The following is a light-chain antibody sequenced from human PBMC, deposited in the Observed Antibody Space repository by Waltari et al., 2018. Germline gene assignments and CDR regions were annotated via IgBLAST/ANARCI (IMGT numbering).Light chain of an antibody. V-gene: IGKV1-17*01. CDR1: QGIRSN. Sequence: DIQMTQSPSSLSASVGDRVTITCRASQGIRSNLYWWQQKPWETPKRLIYAASSLQGGVPSRLSGSGSDREVTLTISSLQPEDFATYYCLQHDSYPWMFGQGTKVEI. CDR3: LQHDSYPWM. CDR2: AAS. J-gene: IGKJ1*01.